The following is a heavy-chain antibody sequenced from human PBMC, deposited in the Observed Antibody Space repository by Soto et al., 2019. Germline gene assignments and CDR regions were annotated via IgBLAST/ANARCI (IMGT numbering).Heavy chain of an antibody. CDR2: IGRSKDDT. CDR3: AKDRVEQNSVFDPFDI. V-gene: IGHV3-23*01. CDR1: GFTLSIYA. D-gene: IGHD1-1*01. Sequence: GGSLRLSCAASGFTLSIYAMSWVRQAPGKRPEWVSGIGRSKDDTHYADSVKGRFSISRDNFQNALFLQMNSLRAEDTAVYYCAKDRVEQNSVFDPFDIWGQGTMVTVSS. J-gene: IGHJ3*02.